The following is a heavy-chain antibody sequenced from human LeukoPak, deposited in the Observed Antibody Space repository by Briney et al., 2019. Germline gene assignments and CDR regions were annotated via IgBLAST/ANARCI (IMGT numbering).Heavy chain of an antibody. V-gene: IGHV3-23*01. D-gene: IGHD1-26*01. Sequence: GGSLRLSCAASGFTFSSYALSWVRQAPGKGLEWVSAISGSGGSTYYADSVKGRFTISRDNSKNTPYLQMNSLRAEDTAVYYCAKDLIVGATRNWFDPWGQGTLVTVSS. CDR3: AKDLIVGATRNWFDP. CDR1: GFTFSSYA. CDR2: ISGSGGST. J-gene: IGHJ5*02.